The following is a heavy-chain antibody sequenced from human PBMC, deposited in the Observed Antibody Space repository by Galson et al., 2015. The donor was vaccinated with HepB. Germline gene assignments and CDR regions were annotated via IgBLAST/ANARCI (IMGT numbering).Heavy chain of an antibody. D-gene: IGHD6-19*01. Sequence: SLRLSCAASGFTFSSYAMHWVRQAPGKGLEWVAVISYDGSNKYYADSVKGRFTISRDNSKNTLYLQMNSLRAEDTAVYYCAREQWLGPGFDYWGQGTLVTVSS. V-gene: IGHV3-30*04. CDR1: GFTFSSYA. CDR3: AREQWLGPGFDY. J-gene: IGHJ4*02. CDR2: ISYDGSNK.